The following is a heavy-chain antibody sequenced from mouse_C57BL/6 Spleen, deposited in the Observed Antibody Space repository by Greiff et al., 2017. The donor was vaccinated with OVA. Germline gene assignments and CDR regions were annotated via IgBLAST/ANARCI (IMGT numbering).Heavy chain of an antibody. V-gene: IGHV1-50*01. D-gene: IGHD2-3*01. Sequence: VQLQQPGAELVKPGASVKLSCKASGYTFTSYWMQWVKQRPGQGLEWIGEIDPSDSYTNYNQKFKGKATLTVDTSSSTAYMQLSRLTSEDSAVYYSARGGYYIGYWGQGTTLTVSS. CDR3: ARGGYYIGY. J-gene: IGHJ2*01. CDR1: GYTFTSYW. CDR2: IDPSDSYT.